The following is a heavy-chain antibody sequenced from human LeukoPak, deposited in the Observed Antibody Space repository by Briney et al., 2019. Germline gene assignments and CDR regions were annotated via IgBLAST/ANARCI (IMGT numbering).Heavy chain of an antibody. CDR3: AKDHETRTLDY. CDR2: ISSSSSYI. Sequence: GGSLRLSCAASGFTFSSYSMNWVRQAPGKGLEWVSSISSSSSYIYYADSVKGRFTISRDNSKNTLYLQMNSLRAEDTAVYYCAKDHETRTLDYWGQGTLVTVSS. D-gene: IGHD1-7*01. V-gene: IGHV3-21*01. J-gene: IGHJ4*02. CDR1: GFTFSSYS.